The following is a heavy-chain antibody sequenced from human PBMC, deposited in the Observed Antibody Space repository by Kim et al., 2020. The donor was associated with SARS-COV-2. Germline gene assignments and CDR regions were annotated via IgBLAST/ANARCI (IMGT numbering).Heavy chain of an antibody. V-gene: IGHV3-23*01. CDR3: AKHWGSGTYYNFLDY. Sequence: GGSLRLSCAASGFIFSSYGMSWVRQAPGKGLDWVAALTDSGGTTHYADSVKGRFTISRENPNNILYLQMSSLRVEDTAVYYCAKHWGSGTYYNFLDYWGQGTLVTVSS. D-gene: IGHD3-10*01. CDR2: LTDSGGTT. CDR1: GFIFSSYG. J-gene: IGHJ4*02.